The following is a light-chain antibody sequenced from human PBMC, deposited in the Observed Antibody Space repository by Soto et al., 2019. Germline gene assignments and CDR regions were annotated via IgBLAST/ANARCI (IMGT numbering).Light chain of an antibody. CDR3: QHYDNFPRAIT. CDR1: QSISSY. Sequence: DIQMTQSPASLSASVGDRVTITCRASQSISSYLNWYQQKPGKATKLLIYAASSLQSGVPSRFSGSGSGTDFTFTISSLQPEDIATYYCQHYDNFPRAITFGQGTRLEIK. V-gene: IGKV1-33*01. CDR2: AAS. J-gene: IGKJ5*01.